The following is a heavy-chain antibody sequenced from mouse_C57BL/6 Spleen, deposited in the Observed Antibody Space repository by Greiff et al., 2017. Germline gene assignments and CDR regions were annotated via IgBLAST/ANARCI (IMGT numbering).Heavy chain of an antibody. V-gene: IGHV1-18*01. Sequence: VQLQQSGPELVQPGASVKIPCKASGYTFTDYNMDWVKQSHGKSLEWIGDINPNTGGTISNQKFKGKATLTVAKSSSTAYMELRSLTSKDTAVYYCERSPTGTYAMDNWGQGTSGTVAS. CDR1: GYTFTDYN. CDR2: INPNTGGT. CDR3: ERSPTGTYAMDN. D-gene: IGHD4-1*02. J-gene: IGHJ4*01.